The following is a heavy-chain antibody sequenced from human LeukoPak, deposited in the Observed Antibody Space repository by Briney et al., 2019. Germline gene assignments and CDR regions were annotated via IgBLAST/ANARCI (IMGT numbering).Heavy chain of an antibody. CDR3: ARVRIAAAGKPFDY. Sequence: ASVKVSCKASGYTFTGYYMHWVRQAPGQGLEWMGWIYPNSGGTNYAQKFQGRVTMTRDTSISTAYMELSRLRSDDTAVYYCARVRIAAAGKPFDYWGQGTLVTVSS. CDR2: IYPNSGGT. CDR1: GYTFTGYY. D-gene: IGHD6-13*01. J-gene: IGHJ4*02. V-gene: IGHV1-2*02.